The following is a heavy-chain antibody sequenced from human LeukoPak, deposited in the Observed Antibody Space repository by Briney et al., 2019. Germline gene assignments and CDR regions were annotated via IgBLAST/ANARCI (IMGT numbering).Heavy chain of an antibody. V-gene: IGHV4-34*01. Sequence: NPSETLSLTCAVYGGSFSGYYWSWIRQPPGKGLEWIGEINHSGSTNYNPSLKSRVTISVDTSKNQFSLKLSSVTAADTAVYYCARALTIFGVPKSHYFDYWGQGTLVTVSS. D-gene: IGHD3-3*01. CDR1: GGSFSGYY. CDR2: INHSGST. CDR3: ARALTIFGVPKSHYFDY. J-gene: IGHJ4*02.